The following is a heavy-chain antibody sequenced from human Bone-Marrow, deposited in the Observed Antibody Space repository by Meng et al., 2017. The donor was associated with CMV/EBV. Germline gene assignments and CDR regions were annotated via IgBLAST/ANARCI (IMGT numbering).Heavy chain of an antibody. CDR2: INHSGST. D-gene: IGHD6-13*01. CDR1: GGSFSGYY. J-gene: IGHJ4*02. V-gene: IGHV4-34*01. CDR3: ARGRTAAGATTTTFDY. Sequence: QVQLQPRGAGRLKPVETLSLTCAVYGGSFSGYYWSWIRQPPGKGLEWIGEINHSGSTNYNPSLKSRVTISVDTSKNQFSLKLSSVTAADTAVYYCARGRTAAGATTTTFDYWGQGTLVTVSS.